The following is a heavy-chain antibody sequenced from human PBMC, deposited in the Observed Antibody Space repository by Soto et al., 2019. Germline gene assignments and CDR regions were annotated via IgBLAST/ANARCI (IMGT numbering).Heavy chain of an antibody. Sequence: GGSLRLSCAASGFTFSSYGMHWVRQAPGKGLEWVAVISYDGSNKYYADSVKGRFTISRDNSKNTLYLQMNSLRAEDTAVYYCAKDLEGSGLDYWGQGTLVTVSS. D-gene: IGHD6-19*01. J-gene: IGHJ4*02. CDR2: ISYDGSNK. V-gene: IGHV3-30*18. CDR3: AKDLEGSGLDY. CDR1: GFTFSSYG.